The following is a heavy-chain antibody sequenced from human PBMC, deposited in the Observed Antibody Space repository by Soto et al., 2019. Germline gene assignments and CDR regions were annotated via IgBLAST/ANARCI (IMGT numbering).Heavy chain of an antibody. CDR2: ISAYNGNT. V-gene: IGHV1-18*01. CDR3: ARDLVPGYTGFSDY. J-gene: IGHJ4*02. Sequence: ASVKVSCKTSGYTFSNYGINWVRQAPGQGLEWMGWISAYNGNTNFAQKLQGRVSLTTDTSSTTAYMELRSLTSDDTAVYYCARDLVPGYTGFSDYWGQGTLVTSPQ. CDR1: GYTFSNYG. D-gene: IGHD5-12*01.